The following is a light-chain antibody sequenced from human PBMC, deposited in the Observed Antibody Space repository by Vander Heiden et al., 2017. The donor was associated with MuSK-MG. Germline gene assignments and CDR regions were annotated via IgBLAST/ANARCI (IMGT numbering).Light chain of an antibody. J-gene: IGKJ5*01. Sequence: DIVMTESPVSLAVCLGERATTNCTPSEPGLFGPITKTYSAWYHQKPGLPPKLLIHWASLRISGVPDRFSGSASGTGFALTISRLQAGDVAVYYGQLCGTTPSITFGQGTRLEIK. V-gene: IGKV4-1*01. CDR3: QLCGTTPSIT. CDR1: EPGLFGPITKTY. CDR2: WAS.